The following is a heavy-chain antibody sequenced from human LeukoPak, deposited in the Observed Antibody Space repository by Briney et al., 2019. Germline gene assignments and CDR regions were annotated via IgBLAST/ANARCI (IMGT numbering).Heavy chain of an antibody. J-gene: IGHJ4*02. CDR3: ASSRYGDYSIDY. CDR2: IYTSGST. Sequence: PSQTLSLTCTVSGGSISSGSYYWSWIRQPAGKGLEWIGRIYTSGSTNYNPSLKSRVTISVDTSKNQFSLKLSSVTAADTAVYYCASSRYGDYSIDYWGQGTLVTVSS. D-gene: IGHD4-17*01. V-gene: IGHV4-61*02. CDR1: GGSISSGSYY.